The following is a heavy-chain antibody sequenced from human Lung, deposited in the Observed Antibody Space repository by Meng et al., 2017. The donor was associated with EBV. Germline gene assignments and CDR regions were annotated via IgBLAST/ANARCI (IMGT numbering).Heavy chain of an antibody. V-gene: IGHV4-31*03. D-gene: IGHD3-10*01. J-gene: IGHJ4*02. CDR2: IYYTGSS. CDR3: ANAGRFGESLGDY. CDR1: GGSVISGGYY. Sequence: QLKGTGPRLVQPSQTLSLTCTVSGGSVISGGYYWSWIRQQPGKGPEWIGYIYYTGSSFYNPSLKSRVTISVDTSKNQFSLNLSSVTAADTAVYYCANAGRFGESLGDYWGQGILVTVSS.